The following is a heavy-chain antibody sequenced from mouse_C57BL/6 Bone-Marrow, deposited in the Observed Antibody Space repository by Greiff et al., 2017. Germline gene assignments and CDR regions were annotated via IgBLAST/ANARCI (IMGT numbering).Heavy chain of an antibody. D-gene: IGHD1-1*01. CDR2: IWSDGST. Sequence: LVAPSQSLSITCTVSGFSLTSYGVHWVRQPPGKGLEWLVVIWSDGSTTYNSALKSRLSISKDNSKSQVFLKMNSLQTDDTAMYYCARHDIYYYGSSYDYYAMDYWGQGTSVTVSS. CDR3: ARHDIYYYGSSYDYYAMDY. CDR1: GFSLTSYG. J-gene: IGHJ4*01. V-gene: IGHV2-6-2*01.